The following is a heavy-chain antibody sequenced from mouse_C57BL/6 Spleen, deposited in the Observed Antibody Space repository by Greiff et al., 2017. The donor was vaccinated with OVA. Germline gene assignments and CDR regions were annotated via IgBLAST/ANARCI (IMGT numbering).Heavy chain of an antibody. CDR2: IDPSDSYT. D-gene: IGHD1-1*01. Sequence: VKLQESGAELVMPGASVKLSCKASGYTFTSYWMHWVKQRPGQGLEWIGEIDPSDSYTNYNQKFKGKSTLTVDKSSSTAYMQLSSLTSEDSAVYYCARRRNYYGSNWYFDVWGTGTTVTVSS. V-gene: IGHV1-69*01. J-gene: IGHJ1*03. CDR3: ARRRNYYGSNWYFDV. CDR1: GYTFTSYW.